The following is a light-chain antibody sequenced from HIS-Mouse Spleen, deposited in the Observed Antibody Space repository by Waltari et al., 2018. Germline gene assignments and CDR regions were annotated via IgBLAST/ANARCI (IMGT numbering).Light chain of an antibody. CDR1: QSVSSN. Sequence: EMLMTPSPATLSVSPGESAPLSCRASQSVSSNLAWYQQKPGQAPRLLIYGASTRATGIPARFSGSGSGTEFTLTISSLQSEDFAVYYCQQYNNWWTFGQGTKVEIK. J-gene: IGKJ1*01. CDR2: GAS. V-gene: IGKV3-15*01. CDR3: QQYNNWWT.